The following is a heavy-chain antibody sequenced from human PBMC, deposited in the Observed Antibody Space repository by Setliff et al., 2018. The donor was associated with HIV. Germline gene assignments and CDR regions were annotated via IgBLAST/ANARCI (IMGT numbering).Heavy chain of an antibody. D-gene: IGHD3-10*01. CDR1: GGSISSSSYY. CDR3: ARRLLWFGEVGAFDI. V-gene: IGHV4-39*07. Sequence: PSETLSLTCIVSGGSISSSSYYWGWIRQPPGKGLEWLGEIYHSGSTNYNPSLKSRVTISIDKSKNQFSLKLSSVTAADTAVYYCARRLLWFGEVGAFDIWGQGTMVTVSS. J-gene: IGHJ3*02. CDR2: IYHSGST.